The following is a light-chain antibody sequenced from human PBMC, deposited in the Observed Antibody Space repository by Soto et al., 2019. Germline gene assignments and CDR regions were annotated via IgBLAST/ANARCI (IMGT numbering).Light chain of an antibody. J-gene: IGKJ4*01. CDR1: QVMSSW. V-gene: IGKV1-12*01. Sequence: DIQMTQSPSSLAASVGDRVTITCRARQVMSSWLVWYQQKPGHAPKLLIYAATNLQSGVPSRFSGSASGTEFTLSISNVQPEDFATYYCQQASSFPFTFGGGTEVQIK. CDR2: AAT. CDR3: QQASSFPFT.